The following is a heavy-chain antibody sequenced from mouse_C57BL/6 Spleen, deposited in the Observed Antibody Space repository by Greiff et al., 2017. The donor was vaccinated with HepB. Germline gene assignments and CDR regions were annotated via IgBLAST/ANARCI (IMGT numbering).Heavy chain of an antibody. CDR2: IHPNSGST. Sequence: VQLQQPGAELVKPGASVKLSCKASGYTFTSYWMHWVKQRPGQGLEWIGMIHPNSGSTNYNEKFKSKATLTVDKSSSTAYSQFSSLTSEDSAVYYWAMVTTYYAMDYWGQGTSVTVSS. V-gene: IGHV1-64*01. J-gene: IGHJ4*01. CDR1: GYTFTSYW. CDR3: AMVTTYYAMDY. D-gene: IGHD2-2*01.